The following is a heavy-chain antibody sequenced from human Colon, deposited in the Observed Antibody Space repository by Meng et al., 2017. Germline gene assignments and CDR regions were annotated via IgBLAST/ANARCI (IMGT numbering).Heavy chain of an antibody. CDR3: ARGGPYPDSSGFHWYFDL. D-gene: IGHD3-22*01. CDR2: INTHTGNP. V-gene: IGHV7-4-1*02. Sequence: QGQLVQSGSELKKPGASVKVSCKASGYTFTSYAMNWGRQAPGQGLEWMGWINTHTGNPTYGQGFTGRFVLSSDTSVSTANLQISSLKAEDTAVYYCARGGPYPDSSGFHWYFDLWGRGTLVTVSS. CDR1: GYTFTSYA. J-gene: IGHJ2*01.